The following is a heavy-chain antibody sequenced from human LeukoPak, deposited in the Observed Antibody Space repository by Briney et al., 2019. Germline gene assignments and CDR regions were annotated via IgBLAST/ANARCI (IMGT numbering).Heavy chain of an antibody. V-gene: IGHV3-7*01. CDR3: VRGVGSVSSY. D-gene: IGHD6-19*01. CDR2: INQDGSQK. CDR1: GFTFSDYW. Sequence: PGGSLTLSCAASGFTFSDYWMHWVRQAPGRGLEWVANINQDGSQKYYVDSVKGRFTISRDNAKNSLYLQMNSLRAEDTAVYYCVRGVGSVSSYWGQGTLVTVSS. J-gene: IGHJ4*02.